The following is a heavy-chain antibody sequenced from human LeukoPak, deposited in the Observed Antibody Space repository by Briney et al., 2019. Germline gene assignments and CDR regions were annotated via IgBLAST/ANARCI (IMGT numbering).Heavy chain of an antibody. D-gene: IGHD3-10*02. J-gene: IGHJ5*02. V-gene: IGHV4-34*01. Sequence: PSETLSLTCAVYGGSFSGYYWSWIRQPPGKRLEWIGEINHSGSTNYNPSLKSRVTISVDTSKNQFSLKLSSVTAADTAVYYCAGGLFGELSQFDPWGQGTLVTVSS. CDR2: INHSGST. CDR1: GGSFSGYY. CDR3: AGGLFGELSQFDP.